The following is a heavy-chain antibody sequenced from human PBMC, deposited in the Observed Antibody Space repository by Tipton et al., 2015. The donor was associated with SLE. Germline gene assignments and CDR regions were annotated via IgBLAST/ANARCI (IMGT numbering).Heavy chain of an antibody. CDR1: GFTFSDYY. V-gene: IGHV3-11*06. CDR2: ISSSSSYT. Sequence: SLRLSCAASGFTFSDYYMSWFRQAPGKGLEWVSYISSSSSYTNYADSVKGRFTISRDNAKNSLYLQMNSLRAEDTAVYYCARDQDEGRIVSYFDLWGRGTLVTVSS. D-gene: IGHD2-15*01. CDR3: ARDQDEGRIVSYFDL. J-gene: IGHJ2*01.